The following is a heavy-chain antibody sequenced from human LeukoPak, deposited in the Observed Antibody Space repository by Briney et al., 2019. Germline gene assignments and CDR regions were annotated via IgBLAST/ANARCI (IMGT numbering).Heavy chain of an antibody. CDR3: ARDSTWLLDY. V-gene: IGHV3-7*03. Sequence: GGSLRLSCAVSGLTFSSSWMDWVRQPPGKGLEWVANIKEDGSVKYYVDSVKGRFTISRDNTKNALYLQMNSLRADDTAVYFCARDSTWLLDYWGQGTLITVSS. J-gene: IGHJ4*02. D-gene: IGHD6-19*01. CDR1: GLTFSSSW. CDR2: IKEDGSVK.